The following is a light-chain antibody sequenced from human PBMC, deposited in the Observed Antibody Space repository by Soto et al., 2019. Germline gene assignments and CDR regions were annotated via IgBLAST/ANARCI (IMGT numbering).Light chain of an antibody. CDR3: GTWATSLSAVV. V-gene: IGLV1-51*01. CDR1: SSNIGNYY. J-gene: IGLJ2*01. CDR2: DDN. Sequence: QSVLTQPPSVSAAPRQKVTISCSGSSSNIGNYYVSWYQQFPGPAPKLLMYDDNMRASGIPDRFSGSKSGTSATLGITGLQTGDEANYFCGTWATSLSAVVFGGGTKLTVL.